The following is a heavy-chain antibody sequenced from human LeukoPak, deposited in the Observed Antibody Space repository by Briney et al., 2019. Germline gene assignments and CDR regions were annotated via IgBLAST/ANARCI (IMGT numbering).Heavy chain of an antibody. V-gene: IGHV4-30-4*01. CDR1: GGSISSGDYY. CDR2: IYYSGST. CDR3: ARPQNWGYAFDI. J-gene: IGHJ3*02. Sequence: PSQTLSLTCTVSGGSISSGDYYWSWIRQPPGKGLEWIGYIYYSGSTYYNPSLKSRVTISVDTSKNQFSLKLSSVTAADTAVYYCARPQNWGYAFDIWGQGTMVTVSS. D-gene: IGHD7-27*01.